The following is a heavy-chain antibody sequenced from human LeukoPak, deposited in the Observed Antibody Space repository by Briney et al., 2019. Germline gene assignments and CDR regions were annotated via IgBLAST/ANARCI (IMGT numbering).Heavy chain of an antibody. CDR1: GYTFTSYD. D-gene: IGHD3-16*01. J-gene: IGHJ4*02. V-gene: IGHV1-8*01. CDR2: MNPNSGNT. CDR3: ARGRRGALGRSSHTCYFDY. Sequence: ASVKVSCKASGYTFTSYDINWVRQATGQGLEWMEWMNPNSGNTGYAQKFQGRVTMTRNTSISTAYMELSSLRSEDTAVYYCARGRRGALGRSSHTCYFDYWGQGTLVTVSS.